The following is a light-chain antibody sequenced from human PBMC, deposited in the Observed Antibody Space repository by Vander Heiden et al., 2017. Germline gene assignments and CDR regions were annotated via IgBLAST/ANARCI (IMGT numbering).Light chain of an antibody. Sequence: DIQMTQSPSSLSASVGDRVIITCRTSQGISNYLAWYQQKPGKVPKLLIYAASTLQSGVPSRFSGSGSGTDFTLTISSLQPEDVATYYCQKYNSAPPYTFGQGTKLEIK. CDR3: QKYNSAPPYT. CDR2: AAS. V-gene: IGKV1-27*01. CDR1: QGISNY. J-gene: IGKJ2*01.